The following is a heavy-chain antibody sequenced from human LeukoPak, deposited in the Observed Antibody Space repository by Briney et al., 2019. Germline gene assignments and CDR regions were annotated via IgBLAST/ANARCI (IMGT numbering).Heavy chain of an antibody. CDR1: GFNFISYA. Sequence: PAGSLRLSCAGSGFNFISYATNWVRQSPGKGLELLSGISADGGRTYYADSVKGRFTISRDNSKNTLYLQMNSLRAEDTAMYYCVKDSLSGWSFDYWGQGTLVTVSS. D-gene: IGHD6-19*01. CDR2: ISADGGRT. V-gene: IGHV3-23*01. CDR3: VKDSLSGWSFDY. J-gene: IGHJ4*02.